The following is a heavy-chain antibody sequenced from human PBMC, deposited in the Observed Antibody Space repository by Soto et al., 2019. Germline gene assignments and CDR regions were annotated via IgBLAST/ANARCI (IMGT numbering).Heavy chain of an antibody. Sequence: GESLKLSCKGSGYSFTSYWMGWVRQMPGKGLEWMGIIYPGDSDTRYSPSFQGQVTISADKSISTAYLQWSSLKASDTAMYYCARPVYYYDSSGFGAFDIWGQGTMVTVSS. J-gene: IGHJ3*02. CDR1: GYSFTSYW. D-gene: IGHD3-22*01. V-gene: IGHV5-51*01. CDR2: IYPGDSDT. CDR3: ARPVYYYDSSGFGAFDI.